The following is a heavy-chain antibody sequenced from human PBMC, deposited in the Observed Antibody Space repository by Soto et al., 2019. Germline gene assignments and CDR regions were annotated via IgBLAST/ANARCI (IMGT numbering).Heavy chain of an antibody. J-gene: IGHJ5*01. D-gene: IGHD1-26*01. CDR3: AREGDARGLDS. Sequence: EVQLVESGGGLVQPGGSARLSCAASGFSVSGLYMDWVRQAPGKGLEWVARLKDRSQNYATEYAASVKGRFTVSRHASQNSMYLQMNSLKIEDTAVYYCAREGDARGLDSWGQGTLVTVS. V-gene: IGHV3-72*01. CDR1: GFSVSGLY. CDR2: LKDRSQNYAT.